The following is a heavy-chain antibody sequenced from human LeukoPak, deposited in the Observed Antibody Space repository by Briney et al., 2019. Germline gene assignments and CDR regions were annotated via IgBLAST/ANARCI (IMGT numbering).Heavy chain of an antibody. CDR1: GYTFTSYD. Sequence: ASVKVSCKASGYTFTSYDINWVRQATGQGLEWMGWMNPNSGNTGYAQKFQGRVTMTRNTSISTAYMELSSLRSEDTALYYCAKGYPGIAVAGSFGYWGQGTLVTVSS. V-gene: IGHV1-8*01. CDR2: MNPNSGNT. J-gene: IGHJ4*02. CDR3: AKGYPGIAVAGSFGY. D-gene: IGHD6-19*01.